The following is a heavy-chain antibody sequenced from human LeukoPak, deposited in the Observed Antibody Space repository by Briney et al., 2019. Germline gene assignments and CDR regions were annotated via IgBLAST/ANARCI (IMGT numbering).Heavy chain of an antibody. CDR2: INPSGGST. CDR1: GYTFTSYY. J-gene: IGHJ5*02. D-gene: IGHD3-22*01. Sequence: ASVKVSCKASGYTFTSYYMHWVRQAPGQGLEWMGIINPSGGSTSYAQKFQGRVTMTRDTSTSTVYMELSSLRSEDTAVYYCARDSTPYYYDSSGIDPWGQGTLVTVSS. V-gene: IGHV1-46*01. CDR3: ARDSTPYYYDSSGIDP.